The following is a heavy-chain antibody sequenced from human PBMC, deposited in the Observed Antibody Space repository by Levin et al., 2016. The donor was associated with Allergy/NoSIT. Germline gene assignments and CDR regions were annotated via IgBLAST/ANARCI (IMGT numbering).Heavy chain of an antibody. CDR2: ISWNSGSI. CDR3: ARDEDGMDV. CDR1: GFTFDDYA. V-gene: IGHV3-9*01. Sequence: GGSLRLSCAASGFTFDDYAMHWVRQAPGKGLEWVSGISWNSGSIGYADSVKGRFTTSRDNSKNTLYLQMNSLRAEDTAVYYCARDEDGMDVWGQGTTVTVSS. J-gene: IGHJ6*02.